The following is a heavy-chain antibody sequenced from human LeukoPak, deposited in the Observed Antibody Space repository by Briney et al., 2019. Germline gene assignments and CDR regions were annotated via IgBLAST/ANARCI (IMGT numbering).Heavy chain of an antibody. J-gene: IGHJ6*03. D-gene: IGHD3-22*01. CDR3: ARVTNYYDSSGYPYYYYYYMDV. V-gene: IGHV4-4*07. CDR2: IYTSGST. Sequence: MASETLSLTCTVSGGSISSYYWSWIRQPAGKGLEWIGRIYTSGSTNYNPSLKSRVTMSVDTSKNQFSQKLSSVTAADTAVYYCARVTNYYDSSGYPYYYYYYMDVWGKGTTVTVSS. CDR1: GGSISSYY.